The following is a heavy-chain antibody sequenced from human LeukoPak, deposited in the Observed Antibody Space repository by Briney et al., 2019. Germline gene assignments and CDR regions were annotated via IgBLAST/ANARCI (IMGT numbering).Heavy chain of an antibody. D-gene: IGHD5-18*01. CDR2: ITPSGGST. V-gene: IGHV1-46*01. Sequence: ASVKVSCEASGYTFTSYYMHWVRQAPGQGLEWMGIITPSGGSTSYAQKFQGRVTMTRDTSTSTVYMELSSLRSEDTAVYYCARDSARDVDTAMVIDYWGQGTLVTVSS. CDR1: GYTFTSYY. CDR3: ARDSARDVDTAMVIDY. J-gene: IGHJ4*02.